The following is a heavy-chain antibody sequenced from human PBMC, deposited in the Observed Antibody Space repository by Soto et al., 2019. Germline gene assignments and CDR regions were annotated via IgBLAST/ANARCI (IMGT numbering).Heavy chain of an antibody. CDR3: ARIPAYSNSFDY. Sequence: SGPTLVNPTQTLTLTCTFSGFSLSTSGMCVSWIRQPPGKALEWLARIDWDDDKYYSTSLKTRLTISKDTSKNQVVLTMTNMDPVDTATYYCARIPAYSNSFDYWGQGTLVTVSS. V-gene: IGHV2-70*11. CDR1: GFSLSTSGMC. CDR2: IDWDDDK. J-gene: IGHJ4*02. D-gene: IGHD4-4*01.